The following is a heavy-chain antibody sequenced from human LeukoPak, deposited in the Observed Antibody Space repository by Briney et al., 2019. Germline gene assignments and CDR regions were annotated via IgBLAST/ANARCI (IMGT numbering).Heavy chain of an antibody. J-gene: IGHJ2*01. V-gene: IGHV4-31*03. D-gene: IGHD2-8*01. CDR1: GASISSGGYY. CDR3: ARVASLINAQYWYFDL. CDR2: IQYTENS. Sequence: SETLSLTCTVSGASISSGGYYWSWIRRHRGRGLEWIGYIQYTENSYYNPALKSRITISVDSSNNQLSPRLSSVTAADTAVYYCARVASLINAQYWYFDLWGRGTLVALSS.